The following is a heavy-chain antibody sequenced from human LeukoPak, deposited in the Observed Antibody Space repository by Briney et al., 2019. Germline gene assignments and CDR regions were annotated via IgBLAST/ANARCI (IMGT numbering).Heavy chain of an antibody. CDR3: ARNGVATKGPFDY. Sequence: ASVKVSYKASGGTFSSYAISWVRQAPGQGLEWMGGIIPIFGTANYAQKFQGRVTITTDESTSTAYMELSSLRSEDTAVYYCARNGVATKGPFDYWGQGTLVTVSS. CDR2: IIPIFGTA. J-gene: IGHJ4*02. CDR1: GGTFSSYA. D-gene: IGHD5-12*01. V-gene: IGHV1-69*05.